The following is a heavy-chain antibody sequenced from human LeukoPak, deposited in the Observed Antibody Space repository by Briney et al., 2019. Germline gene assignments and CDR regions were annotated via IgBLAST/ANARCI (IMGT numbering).Heavy chain of an antibody. CDR2: ISYDGSNK. Sequence: GGSLRLSCAASGFTFSSYGMHRVRQAPGKGLEWVAVISYDGSNKYYADSVKGRFTISRDNSKNTLYLQMNSLRAEDTAVYYCAKNSYSYGSGSPDYWGQGTLVTVSS. V-gene: IGHV3-30*18. CDR1: GFTFSSYG. CDR3: AKNSYSYGSGSPDY. D-gene: IGHD5-18*01. J-gene: IGHJ4*02.